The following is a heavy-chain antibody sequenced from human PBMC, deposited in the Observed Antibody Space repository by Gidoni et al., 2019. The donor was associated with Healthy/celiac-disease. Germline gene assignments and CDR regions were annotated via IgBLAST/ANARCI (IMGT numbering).Heavy chain of an antibody. CDR3: ARGDSYYDSSGWSGFDY. CDR1: GFTFRSYA. CDR2: ISYDGSNK. V-gene: IGHV3-30-3*01. D-gene: IGHD3-22*01. Sequence: QVQLVESGGGVVQPGRSLRLSCAASGFTFRSYAMHWVRQAPGKGLEWVAVISYDGSNKYYADSVKGRFTISRDNSKNTLYLQMNSLRAEDTAVYYCARGDSYYDSSGWSGFDYWGQGTLVTVSS. J-gene: IGHJ4*02.